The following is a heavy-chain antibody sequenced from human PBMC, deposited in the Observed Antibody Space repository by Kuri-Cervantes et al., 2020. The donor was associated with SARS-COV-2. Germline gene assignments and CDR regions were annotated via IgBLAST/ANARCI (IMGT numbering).Heavy chain of an antibody. CDR2: ISGSGGST. V-gene: IGHV3-23*01. CDR3: AKDTDYTHDY. Sequence: GESLKISCAASGFTFSSYAMSWVRQAPGKGLEWVSAISGSGGSTYYADSVKGRFTISRDNSKNTLYLQMNSLRAEDTAVYYCAKDTDYTHDYWGQRTLVTVSS. D-gene: IGHD4-11*01. J-gene: IGHJ4*02. CDR1: GFTFSSYA.